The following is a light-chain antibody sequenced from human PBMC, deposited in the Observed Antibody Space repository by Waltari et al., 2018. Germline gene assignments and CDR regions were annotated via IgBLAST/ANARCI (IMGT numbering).Light chain of an antibody. CDR2: DAS. CDR1: QCIGNY. CDR3: QKYNTAPPLYA. J-gene: IGKJ2*01. V-gene: IGKV1-27*01. Sequence: RARQCIGNYLAGDQQNPGKPPRLLIYDASTLQSAVPSRLSGSGSGTDFTLTISSLQPEDVATYYCQKYNTAPPLYAFGQGTKLEIK.